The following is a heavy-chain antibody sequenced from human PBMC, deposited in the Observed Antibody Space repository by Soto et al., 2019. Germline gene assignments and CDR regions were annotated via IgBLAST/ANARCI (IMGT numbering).Heavy chain of an antibody. D-gene: IGHD4-4*01. CDR2: IYPGDSDT. V-gene: IGHV5-51*01. CDR1: GYTFTDYW. CDR3: ARHLSNFRYYYYAMDV. J-gene: IGHJ6*02. Sequence: PGESLKISCKGSGYTFTDYWIGWVRQLPGKGLEWMGIIYPGDSDTRYSPSFQGHVTITVDKSTNTAYLQWNTLRASDTAMYYCARHLSNFRYYYYAMDVWGQVTTVTVSS.